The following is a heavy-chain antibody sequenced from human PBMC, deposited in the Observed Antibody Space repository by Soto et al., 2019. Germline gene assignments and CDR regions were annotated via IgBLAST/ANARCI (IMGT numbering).Heavy chain of an antibody. CDR2: ISGTGGAT. CDR1: GFTFRNYD. D-gene: IGHD3-10*01. CDR3: ARKRELTSYYESAGHYNN. Sequence: EVQLLESGGGLVQPGGSLRLSCVASGFTFRNYDMRWVRQAPGKGLEWVSGISGTGGATYYADSVKGRFTISRDNSKNNLYLQMNSRRVNDAAVYYCARKRELTSYYESAGHYNNWGQGTLVTVSS. J-gene: IGHJ4*02. V-gene: IGHV3-23*01.